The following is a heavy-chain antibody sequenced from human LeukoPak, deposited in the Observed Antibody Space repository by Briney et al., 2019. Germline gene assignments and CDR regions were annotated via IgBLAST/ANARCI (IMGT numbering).Heavy chain of an antibody. CDR1: GFTFSNYG. V-gene: IGHV3-21*06. CDR2: IDTSGNYI. CDR3: ARGRSITLLRGVAMSDGFDI. Sequence: RAGGSLRLSCEASGFTFSNYGMNWVRQAPGKGLEWVSFIDTSGNYIYYGDSVKGRFTISRDNARNLLFLQVNGLRAEDTAVYYCARGRSITLLRGVAMSDGFDIWGQGAMVAVSS. D-gene: IGHD3-10*01. J-gene: IGHJ3*02.